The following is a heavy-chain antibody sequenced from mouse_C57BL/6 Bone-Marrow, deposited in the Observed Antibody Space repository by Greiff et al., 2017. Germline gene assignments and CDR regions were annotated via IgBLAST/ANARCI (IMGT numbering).Heavy chain of an antibody. Sequence: EVMLVESGPGLAKPSQTLSLTCSVTGYSITSDYWNWIRKFPGNKLEYMGYISYSGSTYYNPSLKSRISITRDTSKNQYYLQLNSVTTEDTATYYCARYYYGSSYGLGWYFDVWGTGTTVTVSS. V-gene: IGHV3-8*01. CDR2: ISYSGST. J-gene: IGHJ1*03. CDR1: GYSITSDY. D-gene: IGHD1-1*01. CDR3: ARYYYGSSYGLGWYFDV.